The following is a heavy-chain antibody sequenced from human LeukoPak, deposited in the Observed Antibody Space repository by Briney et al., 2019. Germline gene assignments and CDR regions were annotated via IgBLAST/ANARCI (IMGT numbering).Heavy chain of an antibody. CDR3: ARDRAITGSDY. J-gene: IGHJ4*02. CDR1: GFTFSSYE. D-gene: IGHD1-20*01. Sequence: GGSLRLSCAASGFTFSSYEMNWVRQAPGKGLEWVSYTSSSGSTIYYADSVKGRFTISRDNAKNSLYLQMNSLRAEDTAVYYCARDRAITGSDYWGQGTLVTVSS. V-gene: IGHV3-48*03. CDR2: TSSSGSTI.